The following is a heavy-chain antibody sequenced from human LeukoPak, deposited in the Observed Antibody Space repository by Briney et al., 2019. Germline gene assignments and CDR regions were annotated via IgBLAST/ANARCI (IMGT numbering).Heavy chain of an antibody. D-gene: IGHD2-2*01. CDR2: ISSRSSST. J-gene: IGHJ4*02. CDR1: GFIFSDYG. V-gene: IGHV3-48*01. CDR3: ARGGDCTATTCYALSAFDY. Sequence: PGGSLRLSCAASGFIFSDYGMNWVRQVPRKGLEWVSFISSRSSSTFYADSVKGRFTISRDSAKNSLDLQMTSLRAEDTAVYYCARGGDCTATTCYALSAFDYWGQGTLVTVSS.